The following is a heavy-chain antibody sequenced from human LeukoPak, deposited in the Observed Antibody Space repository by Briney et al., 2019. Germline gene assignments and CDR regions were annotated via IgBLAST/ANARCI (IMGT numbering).Heavy chain of an antibody. J-gene: IGHJ4*02. CDR3: TRLYGSGGYGYPF. CDR2: IRSKANSYAT. V-gene: IGHV3-73*01. CDR1: GFTFSGSA. D-gene: IGHD3-10*01. Sequence: GGSLRLSCAASGFTFSGSAMHWVRQASGKGLEWVGRIRSKANSYATAYAASVKGRFTISRDDSKNTAYLQMNSLKTEDTAVYYCTRLYGSGGYGYPFWGQGTLVTVSS.